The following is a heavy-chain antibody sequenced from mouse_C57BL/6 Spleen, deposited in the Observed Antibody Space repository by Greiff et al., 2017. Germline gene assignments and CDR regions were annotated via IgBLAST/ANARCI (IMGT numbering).Heavy chain of an antibody. J-gene: IGHJ4*01. V-gene: IGHV1-26*01. CDR1: GYTFTDYY. CDR3: ARRYYGNYVYAMDY. CDR2: INPNNGGT. D-gene: IGHD2-1*01. Sequence: VQLQQSGPELVKPGASVKISCKASGYTFTDYYMNWVKQSHGKSLEWIGDINPNNGGTSYNQKFKGKATLTVDKSSSTAYMELRSLTSEDSAVYYCARRYYGNYVYAMDYWGQGTSVTVSS.